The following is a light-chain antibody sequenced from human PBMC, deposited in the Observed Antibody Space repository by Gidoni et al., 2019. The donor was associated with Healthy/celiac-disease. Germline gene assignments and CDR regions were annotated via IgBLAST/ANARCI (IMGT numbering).Light chain of an antibody. Sequence: EIVLTQSPGTLSLSPGERATLSCRASQSFSSSYLAWYQQKPGQAPRLLIYGASSRATGIPDRFSGSGSGTDFTLTISRLEPEDFAVYYCQQYGSSPYTFGPXTKVDIK. V-gene: IGKV3-20*01. J-gene: IGKJ3*01. CDR1: QSFSSSY. CDR2: GAS. CDR3: QQYGSSPYT.